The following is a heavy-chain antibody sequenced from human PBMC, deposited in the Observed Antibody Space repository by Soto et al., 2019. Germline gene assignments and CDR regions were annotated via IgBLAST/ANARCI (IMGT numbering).Heavy chain of an antibody. V-gene: IGHV1-18*01. Sequence: GASVKVSCKASGYTFTSYGISWVRQAPGQGLEWMGWISAYNGNTNYAQKLQGRVTMTTDTSTSTAYMELRSLRSDDTAVYYCARVDARYCSSTSCYFGIYWGQGTLVTVSS. D-gene: IGHD2-2*01. CDR2: ISAYNGNT. CDR3: ARVDARYCSSTSCYFGIY. CDR1: GYTFTSYG. J-gene: IGHJ4*02.